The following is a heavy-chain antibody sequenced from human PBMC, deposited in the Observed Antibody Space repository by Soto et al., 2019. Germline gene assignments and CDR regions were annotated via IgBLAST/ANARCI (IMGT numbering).Heavy chain of an antibody. Sequence: QITLKESGPTLVKPTQTLTLTCTFSGFSLSTSGAGVCWIRQPPGKALEWLALIYWADDKRYSPSLKSRLTITKDTSKNQVVLTMTNMDPVDTATYYCAHSPYYDKKFDYCGQGTLVTVSS. D-gene: IGHD3-9*01. V-gene: IGHV2-5*02. CDR2: IYWADDK. CDR1: GFSLSTSGAG. J-gene: IGHJ4*02. CDR3: AHSPYYDKKFDY.